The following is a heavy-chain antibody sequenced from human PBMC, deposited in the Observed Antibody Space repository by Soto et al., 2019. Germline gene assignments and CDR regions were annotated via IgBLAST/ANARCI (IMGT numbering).Heavy chain of an antibody. CDR1: GFTFSSYW. CDR2: INSDGSST. Sequence: GGSLRLSCAASGFTFSSYWMHWVRQAPGKGLVWVSRINSDGSSTSYADSVKGRFTISRDNAKNTLYLQMNSLRAEDTAVYYCARPSGYYDSSGYFDYWGQGTLVTVSS. V-gene: IGHV3-74*01. CDR3: ARPSGYYDSSGYFDY. D-gene: IGHD3-22*01. J-gene: IGHJ4*02.